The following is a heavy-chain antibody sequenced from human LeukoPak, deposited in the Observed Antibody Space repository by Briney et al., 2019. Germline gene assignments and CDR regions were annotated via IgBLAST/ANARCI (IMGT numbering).Heavy chain of an antibody. J-gene: IGHJ4*02. CDR3: AKDPNSSGLPDY. CDR2: ISYDGSNK. Sequence: PGRSLRLSCAASGFTFSSYGMHWVRQAPGKGLEWVAVISYDGSNKYYADSVKGRFTISRDNSKNTLYLQMNSLRAEDTAVYYFAKDPNSSGLPDYWGQGTLVTVSS. D-gene: IGHD6-19*01. CDR1: GFTFSSYG. V-gene: IGHV3-30*18.